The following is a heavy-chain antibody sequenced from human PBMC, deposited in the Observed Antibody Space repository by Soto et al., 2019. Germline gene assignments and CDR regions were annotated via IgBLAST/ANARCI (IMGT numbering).Heavy chain of an antibody. Sequence: SETLSLTXAVYGGSFSGYYWSWIRQPPGKGLEWIGEINHSGSTNYNPSLKSRVTISVDTSKNQFSLKLSSVTAADTAVYYCARAQWLVPYYYYYYGMDVWGQGTTVTVSS. J-gene: IGHJ6*02. D-gene: IGHD6-19*01. CDR3: ARAQWLVPYYYYYYGMDV. CDR1: GGSFSGYY. CDR2: INHSGST. V-gene: IGHV4-34*01.